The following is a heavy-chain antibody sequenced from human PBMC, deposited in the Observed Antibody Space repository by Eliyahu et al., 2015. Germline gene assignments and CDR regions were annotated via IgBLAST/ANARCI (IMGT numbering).Heavy chain of an antibody. CDR2: IIPIFGTA. Sequence: QVQLVQSGAXVXXPXSSVXVXCKASGXTFSSYAISWVRQAPGQGLEWMGGIIPIFGTANYAQKFQGRVTITADESTSTAYMELSSLRSEDTAVYYCYVDTAMAPTDYWGQGTLVTVSS. D-gene: IGHD5-18*01. V-gene: IGHV1-69*01. CDR3: YVDTAMAPTDY. CDR1: GXTFSSYA. J-gene: IGHJ4*02.